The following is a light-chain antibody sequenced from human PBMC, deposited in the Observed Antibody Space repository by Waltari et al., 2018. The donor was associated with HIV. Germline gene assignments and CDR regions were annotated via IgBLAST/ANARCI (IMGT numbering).Light chain of an antibody. J-gene: IGLJ2*01. V-gene: IGLV2-14*01. Sequence: QSALTQPASVSGSPGQSIVLPCPGSSSDFGSYVYVSWYQQYPGQAPKALIYEVTSRPSGTSSLFSGSKSATTAFLAISKLQTDDEADYFCSSYTRRGTVVFGGGTRLTVL. CDR1: SSDFGSYVY. CDR2: EVT. CDR3: SSYTRRGTVV.